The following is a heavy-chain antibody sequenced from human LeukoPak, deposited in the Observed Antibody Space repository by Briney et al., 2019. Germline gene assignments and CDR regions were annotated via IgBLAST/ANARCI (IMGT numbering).Heavy chain of an antibody. CDR2: IYYSGST. CDR1: GGSISSGDYY. Sequence: SETLSLTCTVSGGSISSGDYYWSWLRPRPGKGREWLWNIYYSGSTYYNPSLKSRVTISVDTSKNQFSLRLTSVPAADTAVYYCAIVARTRGFASSGYYPLDYWGQGTLVNVSS. D-gene: IGHD3-22*01. J-gene: IGHJ4*02. CDR3: AIVARTRGFASSGYYPLDY. V-gene: IGHV4-30-4*02.